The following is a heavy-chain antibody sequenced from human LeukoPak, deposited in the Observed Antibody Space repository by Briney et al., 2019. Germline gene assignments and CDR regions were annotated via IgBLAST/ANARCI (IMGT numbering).Heavy chain of an antibody. CDR2: IDPSDSYT. Sequence: GESLKISCKGSGYSFTSYSITWVRQMPGKGLEYMGRIDPSDSYTQYSPSSQGHVTISADKSISTAYLQWSSLKASDTAMYYCARHSGGYDLDYWGQGTLVTVSS. D-gene: IGHD5-12*01. CDR3: ARHSGGYDLDY. CDR1: GYSFTSYS. V-gene: IGHV5-10-1*01. J-gene: IGHJ4*02.